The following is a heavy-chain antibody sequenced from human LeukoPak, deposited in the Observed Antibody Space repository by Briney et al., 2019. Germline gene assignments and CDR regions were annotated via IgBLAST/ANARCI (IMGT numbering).Heavy chain of an antibody. CDR1: GGSFSGYY. CDR2: INHSGST. V-gene: IGHV4-34*01. J-gene: IGHJ6*02. D-gene: IGHD2-15*01. Sequence: PSETLSLTCAVYGGSFSGYYWSWIRQPPGKGLEWIGEINHSGSTNYNPSLKSRVTISVDTSKNQFSLKLSSVTAADTAVYYCARGLRYCSGGSCYSYYYYYYGMDVWGQGTTVTVSS. CDR3: ARGLRYCSGGSCYSYYYYYYGMDV.